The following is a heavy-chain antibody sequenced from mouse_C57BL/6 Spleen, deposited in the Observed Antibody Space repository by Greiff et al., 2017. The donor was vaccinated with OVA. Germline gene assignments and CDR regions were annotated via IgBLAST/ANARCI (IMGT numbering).Heavy chain of an antibody. V-gene: IGHV1-81*01. J-gene: IGHJ2*01. CDR2: IYPRSGNT. CDR3: ARSEDNFHDCCDD. CDR1: GYTFTSYG. Sequence: QVQLQQSGAELARPGASVKLSCKASGYTFTSYGISWVKQRTGQGLEWIGEIYPRSGNTYYNEKFKGKATLTADKSSSTAYMELRSLTTEDSAVDFCARSEDNFHDCCDDWGQGTTLTVSS. D-gene: IGHD1-3*01.